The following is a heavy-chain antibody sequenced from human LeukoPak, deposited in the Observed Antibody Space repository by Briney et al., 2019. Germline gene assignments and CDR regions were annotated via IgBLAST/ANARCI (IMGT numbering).Heavy chain of an antibody. J-gene: IGHJ6*03. D-gene: IGHD1-26*01. CDR2: ITSSGTYI. Sequence: GGSLRLSCATSGFTFNNYNMNWVRQAPGRALEWVSSITSSGTYIFYADSVKGRFTITRDNAKNSLYLQMNSLGPEDTAVYYCARDPYSGNYGNYYYYYMDVWGKGTTVTISS. CDR1: GFTFNNYN. V-gene: IGHV3-21*01. CDR3: ARDPYSGNYGNYYYYYMDV.